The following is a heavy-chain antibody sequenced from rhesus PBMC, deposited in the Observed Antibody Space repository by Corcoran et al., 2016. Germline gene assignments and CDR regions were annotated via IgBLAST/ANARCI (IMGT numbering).Heavy chain of an antibody. V-gene: IGHV4-160*01. Sequence: QVQLPESGPGLVQPSATLSLTCAVSGGSFRDFYWVWLRQPPGKGLEWIGSINGDGGNSDYNPSLKSRVTISTDTSKNQFSLKLSSVTAADTAVYYCARGGNCLDYWGQGVLVTVSS. CDR1: GGSFRDFY. D-gene: IGHD1-44*01. CDR3: ARGGNCLDY. CDR2: INGDGGNS. J-gene: IGHJ4*01.